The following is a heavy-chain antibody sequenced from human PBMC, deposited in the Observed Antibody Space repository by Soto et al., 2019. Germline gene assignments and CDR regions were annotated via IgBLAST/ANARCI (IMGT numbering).Heavy chain of an antibody. V-gene: IGHV3-23*01. CDR2: IRGSGGST. J-gene: IGHJ4*02. CDR1: GFTFSSYA. Sequence: EVQLLESGGGLVQPGGSLRLSCAASGFTFSSYAMSWVRQAPGKGLEWVSAIRGSGGSTYYADSVKGRFTISRDNSKNTLYLQMNSLRAEDTAVYYCAKDEGITMVRGVIIPPGGYFDYWGQGTLVTVSS. D-gene: IGHD3-10*01. CDR3: AKDEGITMVRGVIIPPGGYFDY.